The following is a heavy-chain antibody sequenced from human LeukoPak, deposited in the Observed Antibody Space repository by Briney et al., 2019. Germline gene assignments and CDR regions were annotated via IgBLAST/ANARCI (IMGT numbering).Heavy chain of an antibody. CDR1: GFPFSSYW. CDR2: IKQDGSEK. J-gene: IGHJ5*02. D-gene: IGHD2-15*01. CDR3: ARGGCSGGSCSNWFDP. Sequence: PGGSLRLSCAASGFPFSSYWMTWVRQAPGKGLEWVANIKQDGSEKYYVDSVKGRFTISRDNSKNTLYLQMNSLRAEDTAAYYCARGGCSGGSCSNWFDPWGQGTLVTVSS. V-gene: IGHV3-7*01.